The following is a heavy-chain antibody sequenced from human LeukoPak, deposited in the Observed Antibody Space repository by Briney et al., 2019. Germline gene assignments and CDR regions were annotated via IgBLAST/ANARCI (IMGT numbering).Heavy chain of an antibody. CDR3: AREPEAIYDSSGPSDY. CDR2: IYYSGST. D-gene: IGHD3-22*01. J-gene: IGHJ4*02. CDR1: GGSISSGDYY. V-gene: IGHV4-30-4*01. Sequence: SQTLSLTCTVSGGSISSGDYYRSWIRQPPGKGLEWIGYIYYSGSTYYNPSLKSRVTISVDTSKNQFSLKLSSVTAADTAVYYCAREPEAIYDSSGPSDYWGQGTLVTVSS.